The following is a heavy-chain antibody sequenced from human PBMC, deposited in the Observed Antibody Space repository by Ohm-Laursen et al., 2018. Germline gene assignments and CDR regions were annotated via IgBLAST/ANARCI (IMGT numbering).Heavy chain of an antibody. Sequence: TQTLTLTCTFSGFSLINSGVGVGWIRQPPGKALEWLALIYWDDDKRYSASLRSRLIITKDTSKNQVVLTMTNMDPVDTATYYCAHRHLGSNWNYVVFDFWGQGALVTVSS. V-gene: IGHV2-5*02. J-gene: IGHJ4*02. D-gene: IGHD1-7*01. CDR2: IYWDDDK. CDR1: GFSLINSGVG. CDR3: AHRHLGSNWNYVVFDF.